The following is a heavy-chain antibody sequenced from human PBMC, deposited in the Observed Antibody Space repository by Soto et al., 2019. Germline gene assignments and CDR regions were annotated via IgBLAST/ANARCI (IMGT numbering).Heavy chain of an antibody. CDR3: TRRITAAAGDY. CDR2: IRSKANSYAT. D-gene: IGHD6-13*01. J-gene: IGHJ4*02. Sequence: EVQLVESGGGLVQPVGSLKVSCAASGFTFSGSAIHWVRQASGKGLEWVGRIRSKANSYATAYGASVKGRFTISRDDSKNTAYLQMNSLKTEDTAVYYCTRRITAAAGDYWGQGTLVTVSS. V-gene: IGHV3-73*02. CDR1: GFTFSGSA.